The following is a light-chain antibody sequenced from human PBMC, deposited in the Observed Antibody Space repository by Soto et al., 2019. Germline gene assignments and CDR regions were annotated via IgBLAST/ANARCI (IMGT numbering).Light chain of an antibody. CDR3: QQYNDWPPLT. CDR1: QSVRSN. CDR2: AAS. J-gene: IGKJ4*01. V-gene: IGKV3-15*01. Sequence: EIVMTQSPATLSVSPGERATLSCRASQSVRSNLAWYQQKPGQAPRLLIYAASTRATGIPARFSGSGSGTEFTLTINSLQSEDFAVYYCQQYNDWPPLTFGGGTKVEIK.